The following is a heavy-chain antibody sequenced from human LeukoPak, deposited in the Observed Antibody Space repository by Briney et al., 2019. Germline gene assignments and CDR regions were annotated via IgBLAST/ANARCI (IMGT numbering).Heavy chain of an antibody. Sequence: SETLSLTCAVYGGSFSGYYWSWIRQPPGKGLEWIGEINHSGSTNYNPSLKSRVTISVDTSKNQFSLKLSPVTAADTAVYYCARGRSWGPRVFDYWGQGTLVTVSS. CDR2: INHSGST. CDR1: GGSFSGYY. D-gene: IGHD7-27*01. J-gene: IGHJ4*02. V-gene: IGHV4-34*01. CDR3: ARGRSWGPRVFDY.